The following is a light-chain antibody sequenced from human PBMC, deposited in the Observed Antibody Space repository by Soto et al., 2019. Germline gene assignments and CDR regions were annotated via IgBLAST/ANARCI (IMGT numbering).Light chain of an antibody. J-gene: IGKJ1*01. Sequence: EIVMTQSPATLSVSPVERATLSFSSSQSVSSDLAWYHQKPGQPPRLLIYGASTRATGIPARFSGSGSGTEFTLTINSLQSEDFAVYYCQQYNNWPRTFGQGTKVDIK. CDR2: GAS. CDR1: QSVSSD. CDR3: QQYNNWPRT. V-gene: IGKV3-15*01.